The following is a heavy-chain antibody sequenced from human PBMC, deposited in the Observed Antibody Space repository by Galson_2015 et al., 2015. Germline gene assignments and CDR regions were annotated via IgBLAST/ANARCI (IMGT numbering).Heavy chain of an antibody. CDR1: GFTFSSYA. CDR3: ARASSPLDIVLMVYATSLNY. CDR2: ISYDGSNK. J-gene: IGHJ4*02. Sequence: SLRLSCAASGFTFSSYAMHWVRQAPGKGLEWVAVISYDGSNKYYADSAKGRFTISRDNSKNTLYLQMNSLRAEDTAVYYCARASSPLDIVLMVYATSLNYWGQGTLVTVSS. D-gene: IGHD2-8*01. V-gene: IGHV3-30-3*01.